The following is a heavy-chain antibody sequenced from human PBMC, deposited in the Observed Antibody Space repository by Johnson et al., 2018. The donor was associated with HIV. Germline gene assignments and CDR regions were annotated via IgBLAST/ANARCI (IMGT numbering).Heavy chain of an antibody. Sequence: MQLVESGGGLVRPGGSLRLSCVASGFAVSGYYMSWVRQAPGKGLEWVSVLFSGDTTYYADSVYGRFTISRDNSKNTLYHQMNSLRAEDTAVYYCARACRDGYTCDVFDICGQGTLVTVSS. J-gene: IGHJ3*02. D-gene: IGHD5-24*01. CDR2: LFSGDTT. CDR3: ARACRDGYTCDVFDI. CDR1: GFAVSGYY. V-gene: IGHV3-66*01.